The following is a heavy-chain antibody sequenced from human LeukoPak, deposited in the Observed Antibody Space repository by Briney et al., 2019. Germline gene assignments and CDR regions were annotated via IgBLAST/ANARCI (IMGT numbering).Heavy chain of an antibody. J-gene: IGHJ4*02. CDR3: ARRQRNASRFVDY. Sequence: SETLSLTCAVSGGSFSRYYWSWVRQPPGKGLEWIGDINHSGSTNYNPSLKSRVTISVDTSKNQLSLKLSSVTAADTAVYYCARRQRNASRFVDYWGQGTLVTVSS. D-gene: IGHD3-10*01. CDR2: INHSGST. CDR1: GGSFSRYY. V-gene: IGHV4-34*01.